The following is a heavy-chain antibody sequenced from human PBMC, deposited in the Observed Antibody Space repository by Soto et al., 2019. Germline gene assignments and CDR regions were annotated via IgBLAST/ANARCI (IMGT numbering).Heavy chain of an antibody. CDR1: GDAFTNYI. Sequence: QVQLVQSGAEVKKPGSSVKVSCKASGDAFTNYIFDWVRQAPGQGLEWMGGSIPMFGTPKYAQAFQDRVTISADVSMGTAYLELTSLRFDDTAVYYCARGRDQPPVGLYFDSWGEGTRVTVSS. CDR3: ARGRDQPPVGLYFDS. V-gene: IGHV1-69*01. CDR2: SIPMFGTP. D-gene: IGHD1-26*01. J-gene: IGHJ4*02.